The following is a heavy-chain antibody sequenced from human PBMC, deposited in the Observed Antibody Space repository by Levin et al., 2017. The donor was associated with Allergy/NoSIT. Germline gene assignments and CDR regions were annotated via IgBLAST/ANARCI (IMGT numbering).Heavy chain of an antibody. CDR3: ARDREPTSTSDFLDY. V-gene: IGHV3-30-3*01. CDR2: IFYDGSKE. CDR1: GFTFGTYA. J-gene: IGHJ4*02. D-gene: IGHD2-2*01. Sequence: GESLKISCTASGFTFGTYAFHWVRQDPGKGLGWVALIFYDGSKEFYADSVKGRFTVSRDNSKNTLYLQMNSLRVEDTALYYCARDREPTSTSDFLDYWGQGTLVTVSS.